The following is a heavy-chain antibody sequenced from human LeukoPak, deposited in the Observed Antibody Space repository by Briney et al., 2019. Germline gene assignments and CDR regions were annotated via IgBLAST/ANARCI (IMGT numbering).Heavy chain of an antibody. D-gene: IGHD3-22*01. J-gene: IGHJ6*02. CDR3: ARQPLRYYDSSGYRLGTNYYYYGMDV. CDR2: IYYSGST. Sequence: SETLSLTCTVSGGSISSYYWSWIRQPPGKGLEWIGYIYYSGSTNYNPSLKSRVTISVDTSKNQFSLKLSSVTAADTAVYYCARQPLRYYDSSGYRLGTNYYYYGMDVWGQGTTVTVSS. CDR1: GGSISSYY. V-gene: IGHV4-59*08.